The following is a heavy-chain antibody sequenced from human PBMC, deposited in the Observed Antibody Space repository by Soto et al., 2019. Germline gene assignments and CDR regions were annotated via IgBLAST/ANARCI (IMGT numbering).Heavy chain of an antibody. CDR2: IYHSGST. V-gene: IGHV4-30-2*01. J-gene: IGHJ4*02. Sequence: ASETLSLTCTVSGGSISGGGYYWSWIRQPPGKGLEWIGYIYHSGSTYYNPSLKSRVTISVDRSKNQFSLKLSSVTAADTAVYYCARAGDSSGPVALGYWGQGTLVTVSS. CDR3: ARAGDSSGPVALGY. CDR1: GGSISGGGYY. D-gene: IGHD6-19*01.